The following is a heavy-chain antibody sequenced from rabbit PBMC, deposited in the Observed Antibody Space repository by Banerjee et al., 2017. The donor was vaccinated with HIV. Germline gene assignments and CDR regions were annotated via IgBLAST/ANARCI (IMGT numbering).Heavy chain of an antibody. CDR1: GFSFSSGYW. D-gene: IGHD4-1*01. CDR2: IGTGSSGSA. CDR3: ARGRSGWGPLTRLDL. V-gene: IGHV1S45*01. J-gene: IGHJ3*01. Sequence: QEQLEESGGDLVKPEGSLTLTCTASGFSFSSGYWICWVRQAPGKGLEWIACIGTGSSGSAVYASWAKGRFTISKTSSTTVTLQMTSLTAADTATYFCARGRSGWGPLTRLDLWGPGTLVTVS.